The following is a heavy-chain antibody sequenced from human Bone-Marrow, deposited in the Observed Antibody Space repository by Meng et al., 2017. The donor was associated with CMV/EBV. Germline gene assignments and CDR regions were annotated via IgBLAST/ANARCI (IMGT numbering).Heavy chain of an antibody. D-gene: IGHD3-16*01. CDR2: IYWDDDK. CDR1: GFSLTSSGVG. CDR3: AHRGEEICIDF. Sequence: QITLKESGPTLVKPTLTLTLTCTSSGFSLTSSGVGVGWVRQPPGEALEWLAIIYWDDDKRSSPSLRSKVTITKDTSKNKVVLSVANVDPMKTASYYCAHRGEEICIDFWGQGTLVTVSS. J-gene: IGHJ4*02. V-gene: IGHV2-5*02.